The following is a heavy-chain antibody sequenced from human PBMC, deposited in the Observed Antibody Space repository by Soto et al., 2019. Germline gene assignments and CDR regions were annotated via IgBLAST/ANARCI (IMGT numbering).Heavy chain of an antibody. D-gene: IGHD2-21*02. CDR1: GFTFSSYA. CDR3: ARVPVQWAYCGGDCYSV. J-gene: IGHJ1*01. V-gene: IGHV3-30-3*01. CDR2: ISYDGSNK. Sequence: GGSLRLSCAASGFTFSSYAMHWVRQAPGKGLEWVAVISYDGSNKYYADSVKGRFTISRDNSKNTLYLQMNSLRAEDTAVYYCARVPVQWAYCGGDCYSVWGQGTLVTVSS.